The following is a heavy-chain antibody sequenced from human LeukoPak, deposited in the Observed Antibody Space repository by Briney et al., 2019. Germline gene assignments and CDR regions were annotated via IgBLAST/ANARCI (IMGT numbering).Heavy chain of an antibody. CDR3: ARGPDSSNWYEPVDY. Sequence: PGGSLRLSCAASGFTVSINYMSWVRQAPGKGLEWVSVIYSGGSTYHADSVKGRFTISRDNSKSTVYLQMNSLRAEDTAVYYCARGPDSSNWYEPVDYWGQGTLVTVSS. V-gene: IGHV3-66*01. D-gene: IGHD6-13*01. J-gene: IGHJ4*02. CDR1: GFTVSINY. CDR2: IYSGGST.